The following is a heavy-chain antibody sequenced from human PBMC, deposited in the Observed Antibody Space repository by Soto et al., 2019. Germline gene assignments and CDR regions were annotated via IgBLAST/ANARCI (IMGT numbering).Heavy chain of an antibody. CDR1: GGSFSGYY. J-gene: IGHJ6*03. Sequence: PSETLSLTCAVYGGSFSGYYWSWIRQPPGKGLEWIGEINHSGSTNYNPSLKSRVTISVDTSKNQFSLKLSSVTAADTAVYYCARSYGLGRPRLYMDVWVKGTTVTVSS. CDR3: ARSYGLGRPRLYMDV. D-gene: IGHD3-10*01. V-gene: IGHV4-34*01. CDR2: INHSGST.